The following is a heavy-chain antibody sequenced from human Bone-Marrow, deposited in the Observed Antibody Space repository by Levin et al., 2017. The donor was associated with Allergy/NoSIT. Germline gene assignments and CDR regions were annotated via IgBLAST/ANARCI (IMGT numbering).Heavy chain of an antibody. CDR3: ARAYGYTGYDYYYYMDV. CDR2: IYYSGST. D-gene: IGHD5-12*01. J-gene: IGHJ6*03. CDR1: GGSISTYY. V-gene: IGHV4-59*12. Sequence: NASETLSLTCTVSGGSISTYYWNWIRQPPGKGLEWIGYIYYSGSTIYNPSLKSRVTISVDTSKNQFSLKLNSVTAADTAVYYCARAYGYTGYDYYYYMDVWGNGTTVTVSS.